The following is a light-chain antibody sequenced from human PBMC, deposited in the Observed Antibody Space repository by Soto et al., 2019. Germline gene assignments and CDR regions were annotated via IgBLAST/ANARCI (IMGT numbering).Light chain of an antibody. Sequence: DIVMTQSPDSLAVSLGERATINCKSSQSVLYRSNNKNYLAWFQQKPGQPPKMVIYWASTRESGVPDRFGGSGSGTDFTLTISSLQAEDVAVYYCQQYYSTPLTFGPATKVDIK. J-gene: IGKJ3*01. CDR3: QQYYSTPLT. CDR2: WAS. V-gene: IGKV4-1*01. CDR1: QSVLYRSNNKNY.